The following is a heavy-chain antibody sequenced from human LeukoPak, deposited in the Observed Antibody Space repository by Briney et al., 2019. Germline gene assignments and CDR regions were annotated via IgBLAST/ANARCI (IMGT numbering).Heavy chain of an antibody. Sequence: PGGSLRLSCAASGFTFSSNYMSWVRQAPGKGLEWVSVIYSGGSTYYADSVKGRFTISRDDSKNTLYLQMNSLRAEDTAVYYCARRLDSSGYPPRVGYYYYGMDVWGQGTTVTVSS. V-gene: IGHV3-53*01. D-gene: IGHD3-22*01. CDR2: IYSGGST. CDR3: ARRLDSSGYPPRVGYYYYGMDV. CDR1: GFTFSSNY. J-gene: IGHJ6*02.